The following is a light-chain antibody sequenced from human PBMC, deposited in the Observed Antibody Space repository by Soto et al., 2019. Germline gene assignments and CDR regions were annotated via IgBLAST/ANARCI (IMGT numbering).Light chain of an antibody. V-gene: IGKV3D-15*01. CDR2: LTS. J-gene: IGKJ5*01. CDR3: QQYNNWPFIT. CDR1: QAFNTR. Sequence: EIVLTQSPATLSAFPVDRFTLSFSASQAFNTRLAWYQHKPGQAPRLLIYLTSNRAAGVPARFSGSGSGTEFTLTISSLQSEDFAVYYCQQYNNWPFITFGQGTRLEIK.